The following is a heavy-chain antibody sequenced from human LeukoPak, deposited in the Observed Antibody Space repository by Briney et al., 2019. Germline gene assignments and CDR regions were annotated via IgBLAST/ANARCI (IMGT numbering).Heavy chain of an antibody. CDR2: IIHSGST. CDR3: ARGLVGANNGHFDY. D-gene: IGHD1-26*01. CDR1: GCSCSDYS. V-gene: IGHV4-34*01. J-gene: IGHJ4*02. Sequence: NPSETLSFTSAGYGCSCSDYSWSWLRQPPGKGLEWIGEIIHSGSTNYNPSLKSRGTISLDTSKNQFSLNLSSVTAADTAVYYCARGLVGANNGHFDYWGQGTLVTVSS.